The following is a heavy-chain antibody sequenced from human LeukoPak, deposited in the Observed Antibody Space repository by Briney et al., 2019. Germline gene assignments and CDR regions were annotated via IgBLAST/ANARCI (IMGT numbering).Heavy chain of an antibody. CDR3: AKDSCNGYCSSTNDIDY. Sequence: PGGSLRLSCAASGFTFSNYGMHWVRQAPGKGLEWVAFIGYDGSDKYYADSVRGRFTISRDNSKNTLYLQMNSLRAEDTAVYYCAKDSCNGYCSSTNDIDYWGQGTLVAVSS. CDR2: IGYDGSDK. J-gene: IGHJ4*02. V-gene: IGHV3-30*02. CDR1: GFTFSNYG. D-gene: IGHD2-2*01.